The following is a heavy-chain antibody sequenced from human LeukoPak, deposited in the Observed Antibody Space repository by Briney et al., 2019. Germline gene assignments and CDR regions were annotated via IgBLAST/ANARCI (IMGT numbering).Heavy chain of an antibody. Sequence: GGSLRVSCAASGFTFSSYWMSWVRQAPGKGLEWVAHIKQDGSEKYYVDSVKGRFTISRDNAENSLYLQMNSQRAEDTAVYYCARDQQWLVPRYYYYGMDVWGQGTTVTVSS. CDR2: IKQDGSEK. V-gene: IGHV3-7*01. J-gene: IGHJ6*02. CDR1: GFTFSSYW. D-gene: IGHD6-19*01. CDR3: ARDQQWLVPRYYYYGMDV.